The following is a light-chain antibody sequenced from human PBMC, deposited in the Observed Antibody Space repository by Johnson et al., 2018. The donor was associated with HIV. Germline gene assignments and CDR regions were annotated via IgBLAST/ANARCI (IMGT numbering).Light chain of an antibody. CDR3: GTWDTSLSAGGV. Sequence: QSVLTQPPSVSAAPGQKVTISCSGSSSNIANKYVSWYQHLPGTAPKLLIYENTRRPSWIPDRFSGSKSGTSATLGITGLQTGDEADYYCGTWDTSLSAGGVFGSGTKVTVL. V-gene: IGLV1-51*02. J-gene: IGLJ1*01. CDR2: ENT. CDR1: SSNIANKY.